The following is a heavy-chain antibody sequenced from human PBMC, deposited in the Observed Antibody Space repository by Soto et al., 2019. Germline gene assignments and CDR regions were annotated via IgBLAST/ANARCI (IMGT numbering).Heavy chain of an antibody. Sequence: GGSLRLPCAASGFPFSDSYMGWIRQAPGKGLEWISYITISGNTVYYADSLKGRFTISRDNAKNSLYLQMNRLRAEDTAVYYCARVSWREKYGMDVWGQGTTVTVSS. V-gene: IGHV3-11*01. J-gene: IGHJ6*02. CDR1: GFPFSDSY. CDR2: ITISGNTV. CDR3: ARVSWREKYGMDV.